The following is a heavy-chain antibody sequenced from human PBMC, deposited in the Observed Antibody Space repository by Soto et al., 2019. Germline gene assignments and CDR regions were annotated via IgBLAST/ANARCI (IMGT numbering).Heavy chain of an antibody. CDR3: AKGNSWSPALVLDI. V-gene: IGHV3-23*01. J-gene: IGHJ3*02. D-gene: IGHD1-7*01. CDR2: ISGSGGST. CDR1: GFTFSSYA. Sequence: AGSLRLSCAASGFTFSSYAMNWVRKAPGKGLEWVSAISGSGGSTYYADSVKGRFTISRDSSKNTLYLQMNSLRAEDTAVYYCAKGNSWSPALVLDIWGQGTMVTVSS.